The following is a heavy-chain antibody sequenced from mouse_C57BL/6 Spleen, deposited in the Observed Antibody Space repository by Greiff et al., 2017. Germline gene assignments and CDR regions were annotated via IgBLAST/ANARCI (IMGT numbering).Heavy chain of an antibody. CDR2: IYPGDGDT. D-gene: IGHD1-1*01. CDR1: GYAFSSSW. J-gene: IGHJ1*03. Sequence: VQLQQSGPELVKPGASVKISCKASGYAFSSSWMNWVKQRPGKGLEWIGRIYPGDGDTNYNGKFKGKATLTADKSSSTAYMQLSSLTSEDSAVYFCAISTTVVATDWYFDVWGTGTTVTVSS. CDR3: AISTTVVATDWYFDV. V-gene: IGHV1-82*01.